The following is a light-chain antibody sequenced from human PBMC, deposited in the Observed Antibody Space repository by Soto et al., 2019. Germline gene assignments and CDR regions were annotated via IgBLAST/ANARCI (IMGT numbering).Light chain of an antibody. V-gene: IGLV2-11*01. CDR1: SSDVSAYDY. J-gene: IGLJ2*01. CDR2: DLN. CDR3: CSYADTYTFVV. Sequence: QSALTQPRSVSGSPGQSVTISCTGTSSDVSAYDYVSWYQHHPGRPPKLIIYDLNKRPSGVPDRFSGSKSGNTASLTISGLRAEDEAAYYCCSYADTYTFVVFGGGTQLTVL.